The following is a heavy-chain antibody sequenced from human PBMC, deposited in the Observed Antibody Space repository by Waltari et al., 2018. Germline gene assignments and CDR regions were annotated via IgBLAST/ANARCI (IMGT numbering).Heavy chain of an antibody. Sequence: QVQLVQSGAEVQKPGSSVKVSCKSSGGTFSSYAISWVRQAHEQGLEWMGGVIPIFGTANYAQKFQGRVTITADESTSTAYMELSSLRSEDTAVYYCARTQYYDFWSGYSPDYWGQGTLVTVSS. J-gene: IGHJ4*02. CDR3: ARTQYYDFWSGYSPDY. CDR1: GGTFSSYA. CDR2: VIPIFGTA. V-gene: IGHV1-69*13. D-gene: IGHD3-3*01.